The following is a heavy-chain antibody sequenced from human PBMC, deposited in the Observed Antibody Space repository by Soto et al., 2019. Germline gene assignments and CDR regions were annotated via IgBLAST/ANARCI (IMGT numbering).Heavy chain of an antibody. J-gene: IGHJ6*02. CDR1: GGSISSFNW. CDR3: ARDRVPATRTSYYGLDD. CDR2: IYHSGTT. D-gene: IGHD2-2*01. Sequence: SLTCAVSGGSISSFNWWSWIRQTPGKGLEWIGEIYHSGTTNYNPSLKSRATISVDKSKNHFPLKLSSVTAADTAVYYCARDRVPATRTSYYGLDDWGQGTSGSVSS. V-gene: IGHV4-4*02.